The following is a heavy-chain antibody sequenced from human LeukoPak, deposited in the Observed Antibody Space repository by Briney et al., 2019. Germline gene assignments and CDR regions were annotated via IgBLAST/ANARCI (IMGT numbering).Heavy chain of an antibody. CDR1: GGSISSCY. J-gene: IGHJ3*02. CDR3: ARYYYDNSGSIYAFDI. D-gene: IGHD3-22*01. CDR2: IYYSGST. V-gene: IGHV4-59*01. Sequence: PSETLSLTCTVSGGSISSCYWSWIRQPPGKGLEWIGYIYYSGSTNYNPSLKSRVTISVDTSKNQFSLKLSSVTTADTAVYYCARYYYDNSGSIYAFDIWGQGTMVTVSS.